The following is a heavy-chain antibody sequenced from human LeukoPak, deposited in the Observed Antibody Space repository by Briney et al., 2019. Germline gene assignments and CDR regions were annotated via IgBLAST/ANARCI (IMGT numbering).Heavy chain of an antibody. J-gene: IGHJ3*02. CDR2: IYYTGST. CDR1: GGSINSGGYY. CDR3: ARQSSYDSSGSLMGAFDI. Sequence: SETLSLTCTVSGGSINSGGYYWSWIRQHPGKGLEWIGYIYYTGSTYYNPSLRSRLTMSIDTSKNQFSLKLSSVTAADAAVYYCARQSSYDSSGSLMGAFDIWGQGTMVTVSS. D-gene: IGHD3-22*01. V-gene: IGHV4-31*03.